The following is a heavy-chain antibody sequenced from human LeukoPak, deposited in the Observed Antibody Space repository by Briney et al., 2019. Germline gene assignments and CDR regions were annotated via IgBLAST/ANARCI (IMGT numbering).Heavy chain of an antibody. D-gene: IGHD6-19*01. V-gene: IGHV1-18*01. CDR3: ARDPPRIAVAGTGDY. J-gene: IGHJ4*02. CDR1: GYTLTSYG. CDR2: ISTYNGNT. Sequence: ASVKVSCKTSGYTLTSYGISWVRQAPGQGLEWMGWISTYNGNTDYAQNLQGRVTMTKDTSTSTAHMELRSLRSDDTAVYYCARDPPRIAVAGTGDYWGQGTLVTVSS.